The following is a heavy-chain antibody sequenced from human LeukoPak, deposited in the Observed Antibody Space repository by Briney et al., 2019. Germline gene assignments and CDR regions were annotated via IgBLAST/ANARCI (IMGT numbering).Heavy chain of an antibody. J-gene: IGHJ5*02. D-gene: IGHD3-10*01. Sequence: GASLKVSSTASGYTFTMYGIGSVRQAPGQGLEWMGWISAYNGNPNYAQKLQGRVTITTDTSTRTAHIELRSLRSDDTAVYYCARDRGFTMVRGEYVNWFDRWGQGTLVTVS. CDR2: ISAYNGNP. CDR1: GYTFTMYG. V-gene: IGHV1-18*01. CDR3: ARDRGFTMVRGEYVNWFDR.